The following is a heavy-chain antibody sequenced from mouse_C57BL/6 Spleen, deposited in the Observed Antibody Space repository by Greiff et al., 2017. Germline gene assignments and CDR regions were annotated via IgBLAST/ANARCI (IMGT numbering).Heavy chain of an antibody. J-gene: IGHJ2*01. CDR2: IDPETGGT. CDR1: GYTFTDYE. Sequence: QVQLQQSGAELVRPGASVTLSCKASGYTFTDYEMHWVKQTPVHGLEWIGAIDPETGGTAYNQKFKGKAILTADKSSSTAYMELRSLTSEDSAVYYCTREGTYRGYFDYWGQGTTLTVSS. CDR3: TREGTYRGYFDY. V-gene: IGHV1-15*01. D-gene: IGHD5-1*01.